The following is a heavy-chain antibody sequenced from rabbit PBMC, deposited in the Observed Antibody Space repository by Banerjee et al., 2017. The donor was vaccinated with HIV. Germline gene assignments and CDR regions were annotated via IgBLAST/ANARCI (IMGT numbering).Heavy chain of an antibody. D-gene: IGHD8-1*01. J-gene: IGHJ5*01. Sequence: QEQLEESGGGLVKPGASLTLTCTASGIDFSSSYYMCWVRQAPGKGLEWIGCIYTGSSGSTYYTSWAKGRFTISKTSSTTVTLQMTSLTAADTATYFCARDAGDAGYSYVDWLDLWGPGTLVTVS. CDR1: GIDFSSSYY. CDR2: IYTGSSGST. V-gene: IGHV1S45*01. CDR3: ARDAGDAGYSYVDWLDL.